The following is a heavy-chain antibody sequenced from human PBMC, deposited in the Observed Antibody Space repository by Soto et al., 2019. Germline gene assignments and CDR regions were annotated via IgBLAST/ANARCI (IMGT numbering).Heavy chain of an antibody. CDR1: GFTFSSYG. Sequence: GGSLRLSCAASGFTFSSYGMHWVRQAPGKGLEWVAVIWYDGSNKYYADSVKGRFTISRDNSKNTLYLQMNSLRAEDTAVYYCARDEYPYCGGDCQNHLFDYWGQGTLVTVSS. J-gene: IGHJ4*02. CDR3: ARDEYPYCGGDCQNHLFDY. D-gene: IGHD2-21*02. V-gene: IGHV3-33*01. CDR2: IWYDGSNK.